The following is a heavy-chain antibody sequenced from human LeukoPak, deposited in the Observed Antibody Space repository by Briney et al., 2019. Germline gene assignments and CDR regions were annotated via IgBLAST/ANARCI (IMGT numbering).Heavy chain of an antibody. CDR1: GFTFRNYG. D-gene: IGHD7-27*01. J-gene: IGHJ4*02. V-gene: IGHV3-33*06. Sequence: GGSLRLSCTASGFTFRNYGMNWVRQAPGKGLEWVAGIWYDGSNKDYVDSVKGRFTISRDNSKNTRYLEMNSLTVEDTAVYYCAKGRRGSSNWGSDYWGQGTQVTVSS. CDR2: IWYDGSNK. CDR3: AKGRRGSSNWGSDY.